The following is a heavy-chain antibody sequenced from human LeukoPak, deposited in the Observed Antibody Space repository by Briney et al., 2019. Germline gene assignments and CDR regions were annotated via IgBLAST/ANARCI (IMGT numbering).Heavy chain of an antibody. D-gene: IGHD6-19*01. CDR3: ARERVAVAHYGMDV. Sequence: GASVKVSRKASGYTFTSYDINWVRQAPGQGLEWMGWMNPNSGNTGYAQKFQGRVTMTRNTSISTAYMELSSLRSEDTAVYYCARERVAVAHYGMDVWGQGTTVTVSS. CDR2: MNPNSGNT. V-gene: IGHV1-8*01. CDR1: GYTFTSYD. J-gene: IGHJ6*02.